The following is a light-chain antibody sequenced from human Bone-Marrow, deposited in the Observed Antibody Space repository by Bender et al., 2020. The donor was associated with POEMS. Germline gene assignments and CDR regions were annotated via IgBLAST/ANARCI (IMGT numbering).Light chain of an antibody. V-gene: IGLV4-69*01. CDR3: QTWGTGIGV. CDR2: LNSDGSH. CDR1: SGHSSYA. Sequence: QLVLTQSPSASASLGASVKLTCTLSSGHSSYAIAWHQQQPEKGPRYLMKLNSDGSHSKGDGIPDRFSGSSSGAERYLTISSLQSEDDADYYCQTWGTGIGVFGTGTKVTVL. J-gene: IGLJ1*01.